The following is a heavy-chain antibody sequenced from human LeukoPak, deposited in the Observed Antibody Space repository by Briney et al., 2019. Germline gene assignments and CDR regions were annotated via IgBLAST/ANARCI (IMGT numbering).Heavy chain of an antibody. V-gene: IGHV1-69*05. CDR2: ILPIFGTA. CDR3: ARGHYYGSGSYYNPYYYMDV. CDR1: GGTFSSYA. J-gene: IGHJ6*03. Sequence: GSSVKVSCKASGGTFSSYAISWVRQAPGQGLEWMGRILPIFGTANYAQKFQGRVTITTDESTSTAYMELSSLRPEDTAVYYCARGHYYGSGSYYNPYYYMDVWGKGTTVTVSS. D-gene: IGHD3-10*01.